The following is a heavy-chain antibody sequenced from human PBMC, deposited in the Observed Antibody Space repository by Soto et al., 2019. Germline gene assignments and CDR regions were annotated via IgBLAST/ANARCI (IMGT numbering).Heavy chain of an antibody. CDR3: ARVELLRSTPPYGMDV. D-gene: IGHD1-26*01. CDR1: GYTFTSYG. Sequence: ASVKVSCKASGYTFTSYGISWVRQAPGQGLEWMGRISAYNGNTNYAQKLQGRVTMTTDTSTSTAYMELRSLRSDDTAVYYCARVELLRSTPPYGMDVWAQGTTLTVSS. CDR2: ISAYNGNT. V-gene: IGHV1-18*01. J-gene: IGHJ6*02.